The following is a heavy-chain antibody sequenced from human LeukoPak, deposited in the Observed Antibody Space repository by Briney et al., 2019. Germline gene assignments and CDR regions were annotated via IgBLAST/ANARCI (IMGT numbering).Heavy chain of an antibody. CDR1: VYTFTIYA. D-gene: IGHD2-21*02. J-gene: IGHJ6*03. CDR3: ARVPYCGGDCYQNYYYYYMDV. Sequence: GASVTVSFTSSVYTFTIYAISWVRQAPGQGLEWMGWSSAFNGNTIYAQKLQGRVTMTTDTSTSTAYMELRSLRSDDTAVYYCARVPYCGGDCYQNYYYYYMDVWGKGTTVTVSS. CDR2: SSAFNGNT. V-gene: IGHV1-18*01.